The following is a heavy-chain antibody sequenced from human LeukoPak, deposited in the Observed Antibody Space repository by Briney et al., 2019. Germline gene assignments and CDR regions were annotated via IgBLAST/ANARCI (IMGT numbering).Heavy chain of an antibody. CDR3: ARTMQRYFDL. Sequence: SETLSLTCAVYGGSFSGYYWSWIRQPPGKGLEWIGEINHSGSTNYNPSLKSRVTISVDTSKNQFSLKLSSVTAADTAVYYCARTMQRYFDLWGRGTLVTVSS. J-gene: IGHJ2*01. CDR2: INHSGST. D-gene: IGHD3-3*01. V-gene: IGHV4-34*01. CDR1: GGSFSGYY.